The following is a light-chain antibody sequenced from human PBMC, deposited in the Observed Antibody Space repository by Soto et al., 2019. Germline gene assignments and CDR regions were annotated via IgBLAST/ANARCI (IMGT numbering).Light chain of an antibody. CDR2: GAS. Sequence: EIVMMQSPATLSVSPRERATLSCRASQALGNNLAWYQHKPGQAPRLLIYGASTRATGVPVRFSGSGSETEFTLSISSLQSYDLAVYYCQQYTNWPYTFGQGTKLEIE. J-gene: IGKJ2*01. CDR3: QQYTNWPYT. CDR1: QALGNN. V-gene: IGKV3-15*01.